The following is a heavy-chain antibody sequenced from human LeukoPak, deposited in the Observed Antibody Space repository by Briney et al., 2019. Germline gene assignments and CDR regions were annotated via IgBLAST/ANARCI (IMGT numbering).Heavy chain of an antibody. CDR2: IYTSGST. J-gene: IGHJ4*02. D-gene: IGHD3-16*01. V-gene: IGHV4-59*10. CDR1: GGSFSGYY. Sequence: PSETLSLTCAVYGGSFSGYYWSWIRQPAGKGLEWIGRIYTSGSTNYNPSLESRVTMSVDTSKNQFSLKLSSVTAADTAVYYCASLLIGGADIFDYGGQEPLVTVSS. CDR3: ASLLIGGADIFDY.